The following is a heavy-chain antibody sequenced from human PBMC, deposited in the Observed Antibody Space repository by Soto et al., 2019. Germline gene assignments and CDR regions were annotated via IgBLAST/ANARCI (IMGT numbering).Heavy chain of an antibody. J-gene: IGHJ5*02. CDR3: ARDYDFWSCYYYGWGTFDP. CDR1: GYTFTSYA. CDR2: INAGNGNT. D-gene: IGHD3-3*01. V-gene: IGHV1-3*05. Sequence: QVQLVQSGAEEKKPGASVKVSCKASGYTFTSYAMHWVRQAPGQRLEWMGWINAGNGNTKYSQKFQGRVTITRDTSACTAYMELSSVRSEDTAVYYCARDYDFWSCYYYGWGTFDPWGQGTLVTVSS.